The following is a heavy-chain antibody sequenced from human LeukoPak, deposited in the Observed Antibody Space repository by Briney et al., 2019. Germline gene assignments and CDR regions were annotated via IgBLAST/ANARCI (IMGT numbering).Heavy chain of an antibody. V-gene: IGHV3-30*02. CDR3: AKGTKGYSSSWYVPLDY. D-gene: IGHD6-13*01. Sequence: GGSLRLSCAASGFTFSSYGMHWVRQAPGKGLEWVAFIRYDGSNKYYADSVKGRFTISRDNSKNTPYLQMNSLRAEDTAVYYCAKGTKGYSSSWYVPLDYWGQGTLVTVSS. J-gene: IGHJ4*02. CDR1: GFTFSSYG. CDR2: IRYDGSNK.